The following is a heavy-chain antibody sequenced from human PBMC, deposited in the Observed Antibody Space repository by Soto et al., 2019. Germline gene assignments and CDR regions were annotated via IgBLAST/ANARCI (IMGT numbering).Heavy chain of an antibody. V-gene: IGHV5-51*01. CDR2: IYPTDSDT. CDR1: GYSFANYW. Sequence: LSCSGSGYSFANYWIGWVRQMPGKGLEWMGIIYPTDSDTRYSPSFQGQVTISADKSISTAYLQWNSLKASDTATYFCARGDSSDYSTTTPADYWGQGTLVTVSS. D-gene: IGHD3-22*01. CDR3: ARGDSSDYSTTTPADY. J-gene: IGHJ4*02.